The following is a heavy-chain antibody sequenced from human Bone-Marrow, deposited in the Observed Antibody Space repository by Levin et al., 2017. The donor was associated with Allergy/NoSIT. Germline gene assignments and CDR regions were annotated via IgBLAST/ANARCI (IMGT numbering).Heavy chain of an antibody. Sequence: PGGSLRLSCAASGFSLSDYSMYWVRQAPAKGLEWVAVISYEGINKYYAESVKGRFTISRDTSKNTLNLQMSSLRGEDTAVYFCARGYCGATSCYKIDVWGQGTLVSVSS. CDR3: ARGYCGATSCYKIDV. D-gene: IGHD2-2*02. CDR2: ISYEGINK. CDR1: GFSLSDYS. V-gene: IGHV3-30*04. J-gene: IGHJ4*02.